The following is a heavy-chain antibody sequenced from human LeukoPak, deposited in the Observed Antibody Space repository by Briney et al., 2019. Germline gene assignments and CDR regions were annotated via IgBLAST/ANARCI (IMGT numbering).Heavy chain of an antibody. CDR2: IKQDGSEK. CDR3: ARDSVGDY. V-gene: IGHV3-7*01. CDR1: GFTFSSCW. Sequence: GGSLRLSCAASGFTFSSCWMSWVRQAPGKGLEWVANIKQDGSEKYYVDSVKGRFTISRDNAKNSLYLQMNSLRAEDTAVYYCARDSVGDYWGQGTLVTVSS. J-gene: IGHJ4*02.